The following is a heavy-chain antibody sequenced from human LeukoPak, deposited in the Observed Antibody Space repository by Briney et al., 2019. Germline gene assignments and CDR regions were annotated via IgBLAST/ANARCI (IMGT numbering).Heavy chain of an antibody. CDR3: ARHPYYCSSTSCFPPFDI. CDR1: GYSFTSYW. V-gene: IGHV5-51*01. CDR2: IYPGDSDT. Sequence: AGESLKISCKGSGYSFTSYWIGWVRQMPGKGLEWMGIIYPGDSDTRYSPSFQGQVTISADKSISTAYLQWSSPKASDTAMYYCARHPYYCSSTSCFPPFDIWGQGTMVTVSS. J-gene: IGHJ3*02. D-gene: IGHD2-2*01.